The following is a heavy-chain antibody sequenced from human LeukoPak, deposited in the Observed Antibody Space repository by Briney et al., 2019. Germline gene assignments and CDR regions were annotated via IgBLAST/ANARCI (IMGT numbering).Heavy chain of an antibody. CDR1: GYIFSSYD. D-gene: IGHD3-10*01. Sequence: GASVKVSCKASGYIFSSYDITWVRQAPGQGLEWMEWISLYNGNTNYAQKIQGRVTMTTDTSTSTAYMELRSLRSDDTAVYYCARNRGGMEGGLFYMDVWGKGTTVTVSS. CDR3: ARNRGGMEGGLFYMDV. CDR2: ISLYNGNT. J-gene: IGHJ6*03. V-gene: IGHV1-18*01.